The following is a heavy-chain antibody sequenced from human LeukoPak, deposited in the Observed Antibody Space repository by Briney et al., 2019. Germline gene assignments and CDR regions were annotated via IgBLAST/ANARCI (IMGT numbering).Heavy chain of an antibody. D-gene: IGHD2-2*01. Sequence: PSETLSLTCTVSGGSISSYYWSWIRQPAGKGLEWIGRIYTSGSTNYNPSLKSRVTMSVDTSKNQFSLKLSSVTAADTAVYYCARDLVVPAAATGNWFDPWGQGTLVTVSS. V-gene: IGHV4-4*07. CDR1: GGSISSYY. CDR3: ARDLVVPAAATGNWFDP. CDR2: IYTSGST. J-gene: IGHJ5*02.